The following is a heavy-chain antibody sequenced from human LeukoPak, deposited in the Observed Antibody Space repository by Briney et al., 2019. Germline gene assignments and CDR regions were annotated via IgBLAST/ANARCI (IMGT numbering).Heavy chain of an antibody. CDR3: ARERDHGYSYGLVLDS. D-gene: IGHD5-18*01. J-gene: IGHJ4*02. V-gene: IGHV4-4*07. CDR2: MYHSGTT. Sequence: SETLSLTCTVSGGSMNTYYWTWLRQPAGKRLEWLGRMYHSGTTNYNSPLYNPSLSSRVTMSVDGAKNQFSLRLKSVTTADTAIYFCARERDHGYSYGLVLDSWGQGSLVTASS. CDR1: GGSMNTYY.